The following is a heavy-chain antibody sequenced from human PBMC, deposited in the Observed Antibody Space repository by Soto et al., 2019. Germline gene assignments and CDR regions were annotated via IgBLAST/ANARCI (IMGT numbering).Heavy chain of an antibody. CDR1: GFTFSSYG. V-gene: IGHV3-30*18. J-gene: IGHJ6*02. CDR3: AKDRGNNYYYGMDV. CDR2: ISYDGSNK. Sequence: LRLSCAASGFTFSSYGMHWVRQAPGKGLEWVAVISYDGSNKYYADSVKGRFTISRDNSKNTLYLQMNSLRAEDTAVYYCAKDRGNNYYYGMDVWGQGTTVTVSS.